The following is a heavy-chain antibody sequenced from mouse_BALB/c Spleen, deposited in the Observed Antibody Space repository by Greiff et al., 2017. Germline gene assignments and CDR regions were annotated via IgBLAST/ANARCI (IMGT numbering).Heavy chain of an antibody. CDR1: GYAFSSYW. Sequence: QVQLKQSGAELVRPGSSVKISCKASGYAFSSYWMNWVKQRPGQGLEWIGQIYPGDGDTNYNGKFKGKATLTADKSSSTAYMQLSSLTSEDSAVYFCARRDYGSSDYWGQGTTLTVSS. J-gene: IGHJ2*01. V-gene: IGHV1-80*01. CDR2: IYPGDGDT. CDR3: ARRDYGSSDY. D-gene: IGHD1-1*01.